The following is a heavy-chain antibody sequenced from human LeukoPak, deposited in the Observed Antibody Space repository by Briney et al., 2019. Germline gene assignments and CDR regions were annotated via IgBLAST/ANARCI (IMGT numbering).Heavy chain of an antibody. CDR3: VRARTTVPNHFDY. Sequence: GGSLRLSCAASGFTFSSHWMHWARQAPGKGLVWVSRINGDETSTAYADSVKGRFTISRDNAKNTLYLQMNSLRADDTAVYYCVRARTTVPNHFDYWGQGTLVTVSS. D-gene: IGHD4-17*01. J-gene: IGHJ4*02. CDR2: INGDETST. CDR1: GFTFSSHW. V-gene: IGHV3-74*01.